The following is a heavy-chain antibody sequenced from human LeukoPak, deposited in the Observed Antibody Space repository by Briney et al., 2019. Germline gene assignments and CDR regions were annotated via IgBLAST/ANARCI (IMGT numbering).Heavy chain of an antibody. Sequence: GGSLRLSCAASGFTFSSYGMHWVRQAPGKGLEWVAVISYDGSNKYYADSVKGRFTISRDNSKNTLYLQMNGLRAEDTAVYYCAKAYSSGYPHDYWGQGTLVTVSS. CDR2: ISYDGSNK. D-gene: IGHD3-22*01. V-gene: IGHV3-30*18. CDR3: AKAYSSGYPHDY. CDR1: GFTFSSYG. J-gene: IGHJ4*02.